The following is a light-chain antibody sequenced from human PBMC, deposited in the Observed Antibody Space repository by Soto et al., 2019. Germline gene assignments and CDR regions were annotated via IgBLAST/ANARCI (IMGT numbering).Light chain of an antibody. CDR3: AAWDDSLNGVL. J-gene: IGLJ2*01. Sequence: QSVLTQPPSASGTPGQRVTISCSGSSSNIGSNTVNWYQQLPGTAPQFLIYKNNQRPSGVPDRFSGSKSGTSDSLAISGLQSEDEADYYCAAWDDSLNGVLFGGGTKLTVL. CDR2: KNN. V-gene: IGLV1-44*01. CDR1: SSNIGSNT.